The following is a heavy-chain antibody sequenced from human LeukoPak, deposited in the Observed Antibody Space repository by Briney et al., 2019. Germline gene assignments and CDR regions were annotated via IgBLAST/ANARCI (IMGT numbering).Heavy chain of an antibody. V-gene: IGHV3-30*02. CDR1: GFTFSSYG. CDR3: ARTKEMASISYFDS. J-gene: IGHJ4*02. CDR2: IRYDGSNK. Sequence: PGGSLRLSCAASGFTFSSYGMHWVRQAPGKGLEWVAFIRYDGSNKYYADSVKGRFTISRDNSKNTPYLQMNSLRAEDTAVYYCARTKEMASISYFDSWGQGTLVTVSS. D-gene: IGHD5-24*01.